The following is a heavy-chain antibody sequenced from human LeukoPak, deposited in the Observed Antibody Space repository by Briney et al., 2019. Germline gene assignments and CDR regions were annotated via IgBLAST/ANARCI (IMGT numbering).Heavy chain of an antibody. CDR1: GYTFTGYY. CDR3: AREFGYYGSGAAAFDI. V-gene: IGHV1-2*02. Sequence: ASVKVSCKASGYTFTGYYMHWVRQAPGQGLEWMGWINPNSGGTNYAQKFQGRVTMTRDTSISTAYVELSRLRSDDTAVYYCAREFGYYGSGAAAFDIWGQGTMVTVSS. J-gene: IGHJ3*02. D-gene: IGHD3-10*01. CDR2: INPNSGGT.